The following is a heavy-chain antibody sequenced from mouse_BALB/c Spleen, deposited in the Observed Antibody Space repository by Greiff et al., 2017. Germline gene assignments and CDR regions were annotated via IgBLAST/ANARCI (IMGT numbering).Heavy chain of an antibody. CDR3: NPYYYGSSYDY. CDR1: GFNIKDYY. CDR2: IDPENGDT. Sequence: EVKLVESGAELVRSGASVKLSCTASGFNIKDYYMHWVKQRPEQGLEWIGWIDPENGDTEYAPKFQGKATMTADTSSNTAYLQLSSLTSEDTAVYYCNPYYYGSSYDYWGQGTTLTVSS. J-gene: IGHJ2*01. V-gene: IGHV14-4*02. D-gene: IGHD1-1*01.